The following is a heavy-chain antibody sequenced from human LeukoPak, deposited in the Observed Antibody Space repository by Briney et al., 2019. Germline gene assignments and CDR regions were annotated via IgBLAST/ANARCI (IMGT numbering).Heavy chain of an antibody. J-gene: IGHJ5*02. CDR2: ISWNSGSI. CDR3: AKAGLGIAAAGTKGNWFDP. CDR1: GFTFDDYA. Sequence: GRSLRLSCAAPGFTFDDYAMHWVRQAPGKGLEWVSGISWNSGSIGYADSVKGRFTISRDNAKNSLYLQMNSLRAEDTALYYCAKAGLGIAAAGTKGNWFDPWGQGTLVTVSS. D-gene: IGHD6-13*01. V-gene: IGHV3-9*01.